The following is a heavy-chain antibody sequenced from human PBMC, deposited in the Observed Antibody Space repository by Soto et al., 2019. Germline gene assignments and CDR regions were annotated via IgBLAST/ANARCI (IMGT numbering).Heavy chain of an antibody. CDR1: GFTFSDYY. CDR3: ATDIVATIYDY. CDR2: ISSSGSTI. D-gene: IGHD5-12*01. J-gene: IGHJ4*02. V-gene: IGHV3-11*01. Sequence: GGSLRLSCAASGFTFSDYYMSWIRQAPGKGLEWVSYISSSGSTIYYADSVKGRFTISRDNAKNSLYLQMNSLRAEDTAVYYCATDIVATIYDYCGQGTLVTVSS.